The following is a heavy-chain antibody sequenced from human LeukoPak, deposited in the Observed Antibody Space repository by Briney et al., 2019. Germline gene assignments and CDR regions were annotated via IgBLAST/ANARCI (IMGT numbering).Heavy chain of an antibody. J-gene: IGHJ4*02. V-gene: IGHV1-69*04. CDR2: IIPILGIA. CDR3: ARAGELGSSSHFDY. D-gene: IGHD6-13*01. CDR1: GGTFSSYA. Sequence: GASVKVSCKASGGTFSSYAISWVRQAPGQGLEWMGRIIPILGIANYAQKFQGRVTITADKSTSTAYMELSSLRSEDTAVYYCARAGELGSSSHFDYWGQGTLVTVSS.